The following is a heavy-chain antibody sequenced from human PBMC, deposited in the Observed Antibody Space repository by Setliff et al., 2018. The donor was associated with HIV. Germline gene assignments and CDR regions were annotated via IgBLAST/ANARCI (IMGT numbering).Heavy chain of an antibody. V-gene: IGHV4-4*07. CDR2: IYTSGST. Sequence: SETLSLTCTVSGGPISSYYWSWIRQPAGKGLEWIGRIYTSGSTHYNPSLKCRVAISVDSSKNQFSLKLGSVTAADTAVYYCARSPSYSSAFSYYYYSMDVWGQGTTVTVSS. D-gene: IGHD6-6*01. J-gene: IGHJ6*02. CDR3: ARSPSYSSAFSYYYYSMDV. CDR1: GGPISSYY.